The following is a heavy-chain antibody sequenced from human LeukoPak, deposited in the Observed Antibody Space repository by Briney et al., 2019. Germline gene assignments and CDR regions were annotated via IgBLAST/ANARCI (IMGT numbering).Heavy chain of an antibody. Sequence: GASLKISCMGSGYSFTNYWIGWVRQMPGKGLEWVGFMYPGDSDTRYSPSFQGQVTISADKSISTAYLQWSSLVASDTAIYCCARLQGYYYGTGSQGVDYWGQGTLVTVSS. CDR3: ARLQGYYYGTGSQGVDY. J-gene: IGHJ4*01. CDR1: GYSFTNYW. V-gene: IGHV5-51*01. D-gene: IGHD3-10*01. CDR2: MYPGDSDT.